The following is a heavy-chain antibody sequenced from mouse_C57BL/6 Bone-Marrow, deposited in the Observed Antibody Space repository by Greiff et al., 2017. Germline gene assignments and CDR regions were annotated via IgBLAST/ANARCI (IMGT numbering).Heavy chain of an antibody. CDR1: GYTFTRYW. CDR3: ARPGYYFDY. CDR2: IYTGSGSP. V-gene: IGHV1-55*01. J-gene: IGHJ2*01. Sequence: QVQLQQPGAELVKPGASVKMSCKASGYTFTRYWLTWVKQRTGQGLEWIGDIYTGSGSPNYNEKFKGKATLTVDTSSSKAYMQLSSLTSEDSAVYYCARPGYYFDYWGQGTTLTVSS. D-gene: IGHD4-1*01.